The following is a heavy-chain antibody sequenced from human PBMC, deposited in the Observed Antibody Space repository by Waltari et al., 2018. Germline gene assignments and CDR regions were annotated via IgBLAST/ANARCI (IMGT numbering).Heavy chain of an antibody. Sequence: EVQLVESGGGLVQPGGSLRLSCAASGFTFSSHWMHWVRQAPGKGLVWVSRINTEWSDTAYADSVRGRFTISRDNAKNTLFLQMNSLRVEDTAVYYCARAYSGKKNPKESWGQGTLVTVSS. CDR3: ARAYSGKKNPKES. D-gene: IGHD4-4*01. CDR1: GFTFSSHW. J-gene: IGHJ5*02. CDR2: INTEWSDT. V-gene: IGHV3-74*03.